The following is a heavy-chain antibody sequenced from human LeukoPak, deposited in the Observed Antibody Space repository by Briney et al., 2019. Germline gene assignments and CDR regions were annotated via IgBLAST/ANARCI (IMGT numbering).Heavy chain of an antibody. CDR2: ISFDETRK. CDR3: LKDMFHYDSSGYP. CDR1: GFNFSIYG. J-gene: IGHJ5*02. V-gene: IGHV3-30*18. D-gene: IGHD3-22*01. Sequence: GGSLRLSCVASGFNFSIYGMHWVRQAPGKGLEGVSVISFDETRKFYGDSVKGRFTISRDNSKNTVYLQMNNLRPEDTAVYYCLKDMFHYDSSGYPWGQGTLVIVSS.